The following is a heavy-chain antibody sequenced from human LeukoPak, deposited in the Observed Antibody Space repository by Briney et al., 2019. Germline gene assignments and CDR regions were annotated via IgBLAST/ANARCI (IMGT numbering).Heavy chain of an antibody. V-gene: IGHV3-21*01. D-gene: IGHD3-10*01. CDR2: ISSSSSYI. Sequence: PGGSLRLPCAASGFTFSSYSLNWVRQAPGKGLEWVSSISSSSSYIYYADSVKGRFTISRDNAKNSLYLQMNSLRAEDTAVYYCVAPLWFGELLENFDYWGQGTLVTVSS. CDR1: GFTFSSYS. CDR3: VAPLWFGELLENFDY. J-gene: IGHJ4*02.